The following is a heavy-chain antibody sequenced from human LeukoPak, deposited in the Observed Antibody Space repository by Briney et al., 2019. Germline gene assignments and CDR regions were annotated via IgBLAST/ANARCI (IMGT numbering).Heavy chain of an antibody. J-gene: IGHJ4*02. Sequence: SVKVSCKASGGTFSSYAISWVRQAPGQGLEWMGGIIPIFGTANYAQKFQGRVTITADESTSTAYMELSSLRSEDTAVYYCAREMGATTGDYFDYWGQGTLVTVSS. CDR1: GGTFSSYA. D-gene: IGHD1-26*01. CDR3: AREMGATTGDYFDY. CDR2: IIPIFGTA. V-gene: IGHV1-69*13.